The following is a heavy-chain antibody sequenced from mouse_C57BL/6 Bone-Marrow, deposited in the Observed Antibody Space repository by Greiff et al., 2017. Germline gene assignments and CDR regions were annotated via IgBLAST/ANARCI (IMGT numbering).Heavy chain of an antibody. Sequence: VKLMESGAELARPGASVKLSCKASGYTFTSYGINWVKQRTGQGLEWIGEIYPRSGNTYYNEKFKGKATLTADKSSSTAYMELRSLTSEDSAVYFCARRALYYGSSYYFDYWGQGTTLTVSS. CDR1: GYTFTSYG. D-gene: IGHD1-1*01. J-gene: IGHJ2*01. CDR2: IYPRSGNT. V-gene: IGHV1-81*01. CDR3: ARRALYYGSSYYFDY.